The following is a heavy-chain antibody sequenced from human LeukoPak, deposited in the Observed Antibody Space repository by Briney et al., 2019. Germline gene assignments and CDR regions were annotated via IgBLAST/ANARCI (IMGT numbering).Heavy chain of an antibody. D-gene: IGHD6-13*01. CDR1: GFTFSSYS. Sequence: GGSLRPSCAASGFTFSSYSMNWVRQAPGKGLEWVSYISSSSSTIYYADSVKGRFTISRDNAKNSLYLQMNSLRAEDTAVYYCASDQIAAAGVFDYWGQGTLVTVSS. CDR3: ASDQIAAAGVFDY. V-gene: IGHV3-48*04. CDR2: ISSSSSTI. J-gene: IGHJ4*02.